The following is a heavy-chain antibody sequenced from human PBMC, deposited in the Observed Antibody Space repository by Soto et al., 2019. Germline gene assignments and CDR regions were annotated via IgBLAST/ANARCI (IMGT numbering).Heavy chain of an antibody. V-gene: IGHV4-59*01. CDR1: GGSISSYY. CDR3: ARYGSGSSVWFDP. J-gene: IGHJ5*02. D-gene: IGHD3-10*01. CDR2: IYYSGST. Sequence: QVQLQESGPGLVKPSETLSLTCTVSGGSISSYYWSWIRHPPGKGLEWIGYIYYSGSTNYNPSLKSRVTISVDTSKNQFSLKLSSVTAADTAVYYCARYGSGSSVWFDPWGQGTLVTVSS.